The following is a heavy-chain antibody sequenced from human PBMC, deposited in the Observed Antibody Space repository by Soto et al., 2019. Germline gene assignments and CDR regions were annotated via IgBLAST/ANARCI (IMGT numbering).Heavy chain of an antibody. Sequence: GRSLRLSCAASGFTFSTYVMNWVRQAPGKGLEWVSAISGSGDSTYYADSVKGRFTISRDNSKNTLYLQMNSLRAEDTAVYYCAKDGMIKNYWGQGTLVTVSS. CDR3: AKDGMIKNY. J-gene: IGHJ4*01. V-gene: IGHV3-23*01. CDR2: ISGSGDST. CDR1: GFTFSTYV. D-gene: IGHD3-22*01.